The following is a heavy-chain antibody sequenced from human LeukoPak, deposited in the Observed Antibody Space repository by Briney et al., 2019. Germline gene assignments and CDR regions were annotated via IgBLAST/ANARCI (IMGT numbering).Heavy chain of an antibody. CDR3: ARESLTWLQSRTSWFDP. V-gene: IGHV4-39*07. Sequence: SETLSLTCTVSGGSISSSTYFWRWIRQPPGKGLGWFGTFYYSGSTYYNPSLKSRVTISVDSSKNQFSLRLSSVTAADTAVYYCARESLTWLQSRTSWFDPWGQGTLVTVSS. CDR2: FYYSGST. J-gene: IGHJ5*02. D-gene: IGHD5-24*01. CDR1: GGSISSSTYF.